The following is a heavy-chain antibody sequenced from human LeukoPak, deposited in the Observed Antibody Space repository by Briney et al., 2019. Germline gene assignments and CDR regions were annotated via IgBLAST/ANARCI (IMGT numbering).Heavy chain of an antibody. D-gene: IGHD6-19*01. V-gene: IGHV3-74*01. Sequence: PGGSLRLSCAASGFTFSTYWMHWVRQAPGKGLVWLSRISSDGSSTYYADSVKGRFTISRDNSKNTLSLHMNSLRAEDTAVYYCAKDRSSGWMGVGFDCWGQGTLVTVSP. CDR2: ISSDGSST. CDR3: AKDRSSGWMGVGFDC. CDR1: GFTFSTYW. J-gene: IGHJ4*02.